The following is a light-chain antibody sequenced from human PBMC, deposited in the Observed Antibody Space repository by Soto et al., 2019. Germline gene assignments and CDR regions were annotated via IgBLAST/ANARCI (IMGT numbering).Light chain of an antibody. V-gene: IGKV3-15*01. CDR1: QPLNNN. CDR2: GAS. J-gene: IGKJ5*01. Sequence: EIVMTQSPAPLSVSPGDRATPSCMAGQPLNNNVAWYQHKPGQAPRLLIYGASTRATGISARFSGSGSWTEFTRTISSLQSEEFAVYYCQQFEKWPPSITLGQGTRLEIK. CDR3: QQFEKWPPSIT.